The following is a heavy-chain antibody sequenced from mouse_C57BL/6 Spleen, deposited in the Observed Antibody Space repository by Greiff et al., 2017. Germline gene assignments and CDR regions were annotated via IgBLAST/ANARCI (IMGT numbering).Heavy chain of an antibody. Sequence: VQLQQSGAELVKPGASVKLSCTASGFNIKDYYMHWVKQRTEQGLEWIGRIDPEDGETKYAPKFPGQATITADTSSNTAYLQLSSLTSEDTAVYYCAGTIYDGYYGFAYWGQGTLVTVSA. CDR1: GFNIKDYY. J-gene: IGHJ3*01. D-gene: IGHD2-3*01. CDR3: AGTIYDGYYGFAY. V-gene: IGHV14-2*01. CDR2: IDPEDGET.